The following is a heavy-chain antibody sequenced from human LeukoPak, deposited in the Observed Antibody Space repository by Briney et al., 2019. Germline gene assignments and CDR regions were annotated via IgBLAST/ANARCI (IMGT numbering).Heavy chain of an antibody. CDR2: INSDGSST. V-gene: IGHV3-74*01. Sequence: GGSLRLSCAASGFTFSDYYMSWIRQAPGKGLVWVSRINSDGSSTNYADSVKGRFTVSRDNAKNTLYLQMNSLRAEDTAVYYCTRRAAALGAFDYWGQGTLVTVSS. D-gene: IGHD6-13*01. CDR3: TRRAAALGAFDY. J-gene: IGHJ4*02. CDR1: GFTFSDYY.